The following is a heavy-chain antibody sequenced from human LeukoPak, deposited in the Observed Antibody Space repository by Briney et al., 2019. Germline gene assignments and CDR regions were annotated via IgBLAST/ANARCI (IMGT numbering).Heavy chain of an antibody. CDR1: GGTFSSYA. D-gene: IGHD6-13*01. J-gene: IGHJ4*02. V-gene: IGHV1-46*03. Sequence: ASVKVSCKASGGTFSSYAISWVRQAPGQGLEWMGIINPSGGSTSYAQKFQGRVTVTRDTSTSTVYMELSSLRSEDTAVYYCTRGYSNIWTAFDYWGQGTLVTVSS. CDR3: TRGYSNIWTAFDY. CDR2: INPSGGST.